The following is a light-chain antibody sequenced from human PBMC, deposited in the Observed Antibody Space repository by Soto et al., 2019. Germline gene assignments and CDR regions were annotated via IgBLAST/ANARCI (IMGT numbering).Light chain of an antibody. V-gene: IGLV2-14*03. CDR2: DVY. J-gene: IGLJ1*01. Sequence: QSVLTQPASVSGSPGQSIAISCTGVRTDVDGYDYVSWYQQHPGQAPQLIIYDVYNRPSGVSHRFSGSKSGDTASLTISGLQAGAEADYYCPSYTSSPPFDVFETGPKVP. CDR1: RTDVDGYDY. CDR3: PSYTSSPPFDV.